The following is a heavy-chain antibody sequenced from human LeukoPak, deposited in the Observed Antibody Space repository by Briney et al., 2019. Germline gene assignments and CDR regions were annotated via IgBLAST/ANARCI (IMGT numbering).Heavy chain of an antibody. V-gene: IGHV4-34*01. CDR2: INHSGST. CDR3: AKIHRRSTSTVTRDY. D-gene: IGHD2-2*01. CDR1: GGSFSGYY. Sequence: SGTLSLTCAVYGGSFSGYYWSWIRQPPGKGLEWIGEINHSGSTNYNPSLKSRVTISVDTSKNQFSLKLSSVTAADTAVYYCAKIHRRSTSTVTRDYWGQGTLVTVSS. J-gene: IGHJ4*02.